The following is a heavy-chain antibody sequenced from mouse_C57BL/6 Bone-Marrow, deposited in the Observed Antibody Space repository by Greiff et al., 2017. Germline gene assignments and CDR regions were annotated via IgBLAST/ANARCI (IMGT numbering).Heavy chain of an antibody. D-gene: IGHD3-1*01. Sequence: VKLQESGAELVRPGASVKLSCKASGYTFTDYYINWVKQRPGQGLEWIARIYPGSGNTYYNEKFKGKATLTAEKSSSTAYMQLSSLTSEDSAVYFCARPGGWGTGATVTVSS. CDR1: GYTFTDYY. V-gene: IGHV1-76*01. J-gene: IGHJ1*03. CDR2: IYPGSGNT. CDR3: ARPGG.